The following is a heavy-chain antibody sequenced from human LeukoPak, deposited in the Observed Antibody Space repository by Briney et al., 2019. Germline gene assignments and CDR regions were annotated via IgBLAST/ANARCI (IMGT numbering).Heavy chain of an antibody. CDR2: ISSSSSYI. CDR1: GFTFSGYS. Sequence: GGSLRLSCAASGFTFSGYSMNWVRQAPGKGLEWVSSISSSSSYIYYADSVKGRFTISRDNAKNSLYLQMNSLRAEDTAVYYCARDRYCSSTSCYADFDYWGQGTLVTVSS. V-gene: IGHV3-21*01. CDR3: ARDRYCSSTSCYADFDY. D-gene: IGHD2-2*01. J-gene: IGHJ4*02.